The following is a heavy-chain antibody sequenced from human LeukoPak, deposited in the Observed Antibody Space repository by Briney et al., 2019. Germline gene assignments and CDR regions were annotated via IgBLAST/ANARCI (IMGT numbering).Heavy chain of an antibody. CDR2: INPNSGGT. CDR1: GYTFTGYY. Sequence: ASVKVSCKASGYTFTGYYMHWVRQAPGQGLEWMGWINPNSGGTNYAQKFQGRVTMTRDTSISTAYMELSRLRPDDTAVYYCAREWTRGAGSYYWPDAFDIWGQGTMVTVSS. V-gene: IGHV1-2*02. J-gene: IGHJ3*02. CDR3: AREWTRGAGSYYWPDAFDI. D-gene: IGHD1-26*01.